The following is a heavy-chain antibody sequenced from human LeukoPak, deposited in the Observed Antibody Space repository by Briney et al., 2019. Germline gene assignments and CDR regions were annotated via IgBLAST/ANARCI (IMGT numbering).Heavy chain of an antibody. J-gene: IGHJ4*02. CDR1: GFTFSSYA. V-gene: IGHV3-48*04. CDR2: ISSSGSTI. CDR3: ARDRSEDDTSGYIHRDFDY. Sequence: GGSLRLSCAASGFTFSSYAMSWVRQAPGKGLEWVSYISSSGSTIYYADSVKGRFTISRDNAKNSLYLQMNSLRAEDTAVYYCARDRSEDDTSGYIHRDFDYWGQGTLVIVSS. D-gene: IGHD3-22*01.